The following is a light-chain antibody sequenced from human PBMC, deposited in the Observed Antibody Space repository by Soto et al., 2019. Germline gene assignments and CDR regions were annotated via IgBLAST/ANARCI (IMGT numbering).Light chain of an antibody. CDR3: SSYTSSGTLV. Sequence: QSALTQPASVSGSPGQSITISCTGTTSDVGGYNYVSWHQQHPRKAPKLMIHEVRYRPSGVSNRFSGSKSGNTASLTISGLQAEDEADYYCSSYTSSGTLVFGGGTKLTVL. J-gene: IGLJ3*02. CDR2: EVR. V-gene: IGLV2-14*01. CDR1: TSDVGGYNY.